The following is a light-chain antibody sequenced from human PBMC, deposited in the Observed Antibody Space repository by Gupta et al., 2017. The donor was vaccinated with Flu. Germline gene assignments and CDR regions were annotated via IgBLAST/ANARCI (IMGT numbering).Light chain of an antibody. CDR1: SGINVGTSK. CDR2: YKSDSDK. CDR3: MIWHSSAWV. J-gene: IGLJ2*01. V-gene: IGLV5-45*01. Sequence: CTLRSGINVGTSKIYWYQQKPGSPPQYLLTYKSDSDKQQGSGVPSRFSGSKDASANAGILLISGLQPEDEADYYCMIWHSSAWVFGGGTKLTVL.